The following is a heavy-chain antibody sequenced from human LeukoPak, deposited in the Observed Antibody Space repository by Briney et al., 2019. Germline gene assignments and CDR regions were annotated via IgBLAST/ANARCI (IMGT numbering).Heavy chain of an antibody. CDR1: GFTFGDYA. Sequence: GGSLRLSCTVSGFTFGDYAMSWVRQAPGKGLEWVGLIRSKAYGGTTEYAASVKGRFTISRDDSKSIAYLQVNSLKTEDTGVYYCTRGGQELGKGYFFDYWGQGTLVTVPS. CDR2: IRSKAYGGTT. J-gene: IGHJ4*02. D-gene: IGHD6-13*01. V-gene: IGHV3-49*04. CDR3: TRGGQELGKGYFFDY.